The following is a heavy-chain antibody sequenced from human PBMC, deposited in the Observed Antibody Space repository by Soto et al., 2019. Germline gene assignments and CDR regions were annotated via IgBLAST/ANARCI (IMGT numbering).Heavy chain of an antibody. CDR2: IITIFGTA. CDR3: ASRDNWNLYYYYYGMDV. J-gene: IGHJ6*02. CDR1: GGTFSSYA. V-gene: IGHV1-69*06. Sequence: QVQLVQSGAEVKKPGSSVKVSCKASGGTFSSYAISWVRQAPGQGLEWMGGIITIFGTANYAQKFQGRVTITADKSTSTAYMELSSLRSEDTAVYYCASRDNWNLYYYYYGMDVWGQGTTVTVSS. D-gene: IGHD1-1*01.